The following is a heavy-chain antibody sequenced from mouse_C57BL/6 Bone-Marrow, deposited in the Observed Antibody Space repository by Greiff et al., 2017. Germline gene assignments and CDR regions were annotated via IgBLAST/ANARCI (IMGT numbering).Heavy chain of an antibody. CDR1: GYTFTSYW. V-gene: IGHV1-69*01. D-gene: IGHD2-4*01. CDR3: AREGYYDYDLYYAMDY. CDR2: IDPSDSYT. J-gene: IGHJ4*01. Sequence: QVQLQQPGAELVMPGASVKLSCKASGYTFTSYWMHWVKQRPGQGLEWIGEIDPSDSYTNYNQKFNGKSTLTVDKSSSTAYMQLSSLTSEDSAVYYCAREGYYDYDLYYAMDYWGQGTSVTVSS.